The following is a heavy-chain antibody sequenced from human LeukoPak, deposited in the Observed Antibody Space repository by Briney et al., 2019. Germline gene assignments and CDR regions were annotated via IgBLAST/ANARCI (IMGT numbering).Heavy chain of an antibody. J-gene: IGHJ4*02. CDR1: GFTVSSNY. CDR3: ARVPVQLWFPSGY. D-gene: IGHD5-18*01. V-gene: IGHV3-66*01. Sequence: GGSLRLSCAASGFTVSSNYMSWVRQAPGKGLEWASIIYSGGSTYYADSVKGRFTISRDISKNTLYLQMNSLRAEDTAVYYCARVPVQLWFPSGYWGQGTLVTVSS. CDR2: IYSGGST.